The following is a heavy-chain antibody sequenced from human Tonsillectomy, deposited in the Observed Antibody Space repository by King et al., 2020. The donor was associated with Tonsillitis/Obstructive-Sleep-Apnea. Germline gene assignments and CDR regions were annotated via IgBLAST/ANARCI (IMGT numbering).Heavy chain of an antibody. V-gene: IGHV3-33*01. Sequence: VQLVESGGGVVQPGRSLRLSCAASGFTFSTYGMHWVRQAPGKGLEWVAVIWYDGSNKYYADSVKGRFTISRDNSKNTLYLQMNSLRAEDTAVYYCARDHDHYDFWSGKEYYSYSMDVWGQGTTVTVSS. CDR2: IWYDGSNK. J-gene: IGHJ6*02. CDR3: ARDHDHYDFWSGKEYYSYSMDV. CDR1: GFTFSTYG. D-gene: IGHD3-3*01.